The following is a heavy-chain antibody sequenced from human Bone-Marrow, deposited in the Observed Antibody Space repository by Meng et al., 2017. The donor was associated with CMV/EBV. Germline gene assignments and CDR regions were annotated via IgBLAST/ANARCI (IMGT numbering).Heavy chain of an antibody. CDR1: GFTFSPYW. Sequence: GESLKISCAASGFTFSPYWMHWVRQAPGKGLEWVSRINSDGTSTSYADSVKGRLTIYRDNAKNTAYLQMDSLRVEDTAVYYCARDRPLRFATYYYGMDVWGQGTTVTVSS. CDR3: ARDRPLRFATYYYGMDV. J-gene: IGHJ6*02. CDR2: INSDGTST. V-gene: IGHV3-74*01. D-gene: IGHD3-3*01.